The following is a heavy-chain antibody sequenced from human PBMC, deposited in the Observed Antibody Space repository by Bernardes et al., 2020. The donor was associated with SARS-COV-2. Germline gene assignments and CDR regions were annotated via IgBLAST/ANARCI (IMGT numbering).Heavy chain of an antibody. D-gene: IGHD2-15*01. V-gene: IGHV2-5*02. Sequence: SFPTLVKPTQTLTLTCTFSGFSLSTSGVGVGWIRQPPGKALEWLALIYWDDDKRYSPSLKSRLTITKDTSKNQVVLTMTNMDPVDTATYYCAHVPVVTPYFDYWGQGTLVTVSS. CDR1: GFSLSTSGVG. J-gene: IGHJ4*02. CDR2: IYWDDDK. CDR3: AHVPVVTPYFDY.